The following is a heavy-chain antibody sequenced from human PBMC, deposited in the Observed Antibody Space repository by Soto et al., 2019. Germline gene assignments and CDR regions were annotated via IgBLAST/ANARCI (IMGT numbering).Heavy chain of an antibody. CDR2: INAGNGNT. CDR3: ARAPGGPGIAEY. CDR1: GYTFTSYA. V-gene: IGHV1-3*05. Sequence: QVQLVQSGAEEKKPGASVKVSCKASGYTFTSYAMHWVRQAPGQRLEWMGWINAGNGNTKYSQKFQGRDTITRDTSASTAYMELSSLRSEDTAVYYCARAPGGPGIAEYWGQGTLVTVSS. D-gene: IGHD6-13*01. J-gene: IGHJ4*02.